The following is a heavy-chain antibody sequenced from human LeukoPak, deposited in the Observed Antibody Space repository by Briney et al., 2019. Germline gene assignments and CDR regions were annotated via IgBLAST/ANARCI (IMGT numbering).Heavy chain of an antibody. V-gene: IGHV3-7*01. Sequence: PGGSLRLSCAASGFTFRSYWMSWVRQAPGKGLEWVANIKQDGSEKYYVDSEKGRFTISRDNAKNSVYLQMNSLRAEDTAVYYCARDGGPFDYWGQGTLVTVSS. CDR1: GFTFRSYW. CDR2: IKQDGSEK. J-gene: IGHJ4*02. D-gene: IGHD2-15*01. CDR3: ARDGGPFDY.